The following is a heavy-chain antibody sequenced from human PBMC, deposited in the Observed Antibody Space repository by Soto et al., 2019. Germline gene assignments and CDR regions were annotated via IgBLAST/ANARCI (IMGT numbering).Heavy chain of an antibody. Sequence: EVQLVESGGGLVKPGGSLRLSCAASGFTFSAYTMNWVRQAPGQGLEWVSSLDPSSTYIYYADSVKGRFTLSRDNATTSLFLRLTSLRADATALYYCVRGSYGAYDSWGQGTLVTVSS. CDR2: LDPSSTYI. CDR3: VRGSYGAYDS. V-gene: IGHV3-21*02. D-gene: IGHD4-17*01. CDR1: GFTFSAYT. J-gene: IGHJ5*01.